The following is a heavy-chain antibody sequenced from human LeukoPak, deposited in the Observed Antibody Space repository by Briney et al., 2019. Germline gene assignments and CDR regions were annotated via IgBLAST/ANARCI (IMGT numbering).Heavy chain of an antibody. D-gene: IGHD5-12*01. CDR2: IYPSGGST. CDR3: ARDGPYEGTAYSGYAFDY. CDR1: VYTFTSYY. J-gene: IGHJ4*02. V-gene: IGHV1-46*01. Sequence: ASVRVSRKACVYTFTSYYMHWVRQAPGQGLEGVGIIYPSGGSTSYAQKFQGRVTMTRDMSTSTVYMELSSLRSEDTAVYYCARDGPYEGTAYSGYAFDYGRQGTLVTVSS.